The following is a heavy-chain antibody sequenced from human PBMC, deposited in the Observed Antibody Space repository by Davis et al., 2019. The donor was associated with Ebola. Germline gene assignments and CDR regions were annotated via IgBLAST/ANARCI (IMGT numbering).Heavy chain of an antibody. CDR1: GGSNSSYY. D-gene: IGHD2-15*01. CDR3: ARDLTLDY. Sequence: SETLSLTCTVSGGSNSSYYWSWIRQPPGKGLEWIGYIYYSGSTNYNPSLKSRVTISVDTSKNQFSLKLSSVTAADTAVYYCARDLTLDYWGQGTLVTVSS. CDR2: IYYSGST. J-gene: IGHJ4*02. V-gene: IGHV4-59*01.